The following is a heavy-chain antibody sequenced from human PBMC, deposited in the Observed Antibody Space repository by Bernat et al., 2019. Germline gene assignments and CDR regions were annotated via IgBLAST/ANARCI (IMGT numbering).Heavy chain of an antibody. J-gene: IGHJ4*02. Sequence: QVQLVQSGAEVKKPGASVKVSCKASGYTFTSYGISWVRQAPRQGLEWMGWISAYNGNTNYAQKLQGRVTMTTDTSTSTAYMELRSLRSDDTAVYYCARDINSRDILTGYYWGKYYFDYWGQGTLVTVSS. CDR1: GYTFTSYG. D-gene: IGHD3-9*01. CDR2: ISAYNGNT. V-gene: IGHV1-18*01. CDR3: ARDINSRDILTGYYWGKYYFDY.